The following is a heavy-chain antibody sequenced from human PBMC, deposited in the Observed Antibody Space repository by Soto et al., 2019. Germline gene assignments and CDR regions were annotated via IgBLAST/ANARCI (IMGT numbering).Heavy chain of an antibody. CDR2: IDWDDDK. CDR3: ARMYSNYDLDY. D-gene: IGHD4-4*01. V-gene: IGHV2-70*04. Sequence: SGPTLVNPTQTLTLTCTFSGFSLSTSGMRVSWIRQPPGKALGWLARIDWDDDKFYSTSLKTRLTISKDTSKNQVVLTMTNMDPVDTATYYCARMYSNYDLDYWGQGTLVTVSS. J-gene: IGHJ4*02. CDR1: GFSLSTSGMR.